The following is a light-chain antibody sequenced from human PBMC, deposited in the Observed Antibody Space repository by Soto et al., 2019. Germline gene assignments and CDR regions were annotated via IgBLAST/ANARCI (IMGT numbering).Light chain of an antibody. CDR3: QQTKSYPLA. V-gene: IGKV1-12*01. CDR2: AAS. J-gene: IGKJ4*01. CDR1: QDISNW. Sequence: DIQMTQSPSSVSASVGDRVTITCRASQDISNWLAWYQQRPEKAPNLLIYAASSLQTGVPSRFSGGGFRTDFTLTISSLQPEDFATYYCQQTKSYPLAFGGGTKVEIK.